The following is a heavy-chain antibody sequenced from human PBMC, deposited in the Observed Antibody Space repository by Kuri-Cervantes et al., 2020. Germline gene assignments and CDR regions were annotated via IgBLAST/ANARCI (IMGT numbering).Heavy chain of an antibody. Sequence: GESLKISCAASGFTFSNYAMSWVRQAPGKRLDWVSAITNSGGDTFHADSVKGRFTISRDNSKSTLYLQINSLRAEDTAVYYCVKGSSSSRPYYFDYWGQGTLVTVSS. CDR1: GFTFSNYA. CDR2: ITNSGGDT. J-gene: IGHJ4*02. D-gene: IGHD6-13*01. CDR3: VKGSSSSRPYYFDY. V-gene: IGHV3-23*01.